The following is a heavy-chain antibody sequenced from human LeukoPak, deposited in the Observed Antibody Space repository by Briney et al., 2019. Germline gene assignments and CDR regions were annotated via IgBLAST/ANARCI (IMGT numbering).Heavy chain of an antibody. V-gene: IGHV3-23*01. CDR1: GFTFSSYA. J-gene: IGHJ4*02. CDR2: ISGSGGST. CDR3: AKDRFLGTLGYCSGGSCYPFDY. Sequence: GGSLRLSCAASGFTFSSYAMSWVRQAPGKGLEWVSAISGSGGSTYCADSVKGRFTISRDNSKNTLYLQMNSLRAEDTAVYYCAKDRFLGTLGYCSGGSCYPFDYWGQGTLVTVSS. D-gene: IGHD2-15*01.